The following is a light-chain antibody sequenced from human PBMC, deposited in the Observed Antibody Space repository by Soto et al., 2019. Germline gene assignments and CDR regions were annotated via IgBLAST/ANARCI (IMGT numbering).Light chain of an antibody. Sequence: SSELTQPPSVSVSPGQTASITCSGDKLGNEYVFWYQQKPGQSPVLVIYQHTKRPSGTPVRFSGSSSGNTATLTISGTQAMDEDDYYCQAWDSSTAVFGGGTKLTVL. V-gene: IGLV3-1*01. J-gene: IGLJ2*01. CDR1: KLGNEY. CDR2: QHT. CDR3: QAWDSSTAV.